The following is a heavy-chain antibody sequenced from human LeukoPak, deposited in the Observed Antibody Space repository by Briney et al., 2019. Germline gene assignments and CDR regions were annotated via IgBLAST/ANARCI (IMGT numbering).Heavy chain of an antibody. D-gene: IGHD1-26*01. V-gene: IGHV3-43*02. CDR3: AKSRATDFDY. J-gene: IGHJ4*02. CDR2: ISGDST. Sequence: GGSLRLSCAASGLTFDDYAMHSVRQAPGKGLEWVSLISGDSTYYADSVKGRFTISRDNSKNSLYLQMNSLSTEYAALYYCAKSRATDFDYWGEGTVVTVSS. CDR1: GLTFDDYA.